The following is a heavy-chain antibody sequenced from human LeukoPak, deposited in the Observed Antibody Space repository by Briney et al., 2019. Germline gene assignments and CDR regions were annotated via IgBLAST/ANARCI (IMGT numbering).Heavy chain of an antibody. CDR2: INQSGRT. CDR1: GEPFSTYY. J-gene: IGHJ5*02. Sequence: TSETLSLTCAIYGEPFSTYYGIWIRQPPGKGLECIGEINQSGRTNYNPSLKSRVTISVDTSKNQFSLKLKSVTAADTAVYYCARDGGSNNYWFDPWGQGMLVSVSS. D-gene: IGHD4-23*01. CDR3: ARDGGSNNYWFDP. V-gene: IGHV4-34*01.